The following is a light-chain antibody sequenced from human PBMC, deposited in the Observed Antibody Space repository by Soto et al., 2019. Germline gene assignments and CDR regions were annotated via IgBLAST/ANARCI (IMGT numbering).Light chain of an antibody. CDR3: QQYGSSLWT. CDR2: GAS. Sequence: EIVLTQSPGTLSLSPVERATLSCRSSQSVSSNYLAWYQQKPGQAPRLLIYGASSRATGIPDRFSGSGSGTDFTLTISRLEPEDFAVYYCQQYGSSLWTFGQGTKVDIK. V-gene: IGKV3-20*01. J-gene: IGKJ1*01. CDR1: QSVSSNY.